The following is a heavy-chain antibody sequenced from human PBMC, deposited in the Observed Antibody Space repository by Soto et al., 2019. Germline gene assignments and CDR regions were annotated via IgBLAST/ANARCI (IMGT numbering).Heavy chain of an antibody. CDR1: GGSISRGGYY. V-gene: IGHV4-31*03. CDR3: ASSGITVTTITDAFDI. Sequence: QVQLQESGPGLVKPSQTLSLTCTVSGGSISRGGYYWSWIRQHPGKGLEWIGYIYYSGSTYYNPSLKSRVTIAVDTSKNQFSLELSSVTAADTAVYYCASSGITVTTITDAFDIWGQGTMVTVSS. D-gene: IGHD4-17*01. J-gene: IGHJ3*02. CDR2: IYYSGST.